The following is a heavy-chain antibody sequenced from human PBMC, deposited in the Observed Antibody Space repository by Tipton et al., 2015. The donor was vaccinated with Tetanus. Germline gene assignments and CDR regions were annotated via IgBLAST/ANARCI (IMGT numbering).Heavy chain of an antibody. Sequence: TLSLTCIVFGNSITNGGYYWNWLRQSPGKGLQWIGYISHNANTYTNPSLKGRITMSLHTSKNQVSLEMSSAAAADTAVYYCARDQARGARGWNYFDYWGQGTLVTVSS. CDR2: ISHNANT. D-gene: IGHD1-26*01. J-gene: IGHJ4*02. V-gene: IGHV4-30-4*01. CDR3: ARDQARGARGWNYFDY. CDR1: GNSITNGGYY.